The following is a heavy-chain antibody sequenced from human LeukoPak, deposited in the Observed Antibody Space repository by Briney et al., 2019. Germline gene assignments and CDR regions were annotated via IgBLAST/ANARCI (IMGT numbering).Heavy chain of an antibody. D-gene: IGHD3-22*01. CDR2: IYHSGST. CDR3: ARVYSSGYYYSGFQH. CDR1: GGSISSGGYY. J-gene: IGHJ1*01. V-gene: IGHV4-30-2*01. Sequence: PSETLSLTCTVSGGSISSGGYYWSWIRQPPGKGLEWIGYIYHSGSTYYNPSLKSRVTISVDRSKNQFSLKLSSVTAADTAVYYCARVYSSGYYYSGFQHWGQGTLVTVSS.